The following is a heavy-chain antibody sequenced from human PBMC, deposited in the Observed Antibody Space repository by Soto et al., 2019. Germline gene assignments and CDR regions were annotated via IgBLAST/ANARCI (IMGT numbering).Heavy chain of an antibody. V-gene: IGHV4-59*01. Sequence: SETLSLTCTVSGGSISSYYWSWIRQPPGKGLEWIGYIYYSGSTNYNPSLKSRVTISVDTSKNQFSLKLSSVTAADTAVYYCAREAYYDFWSGYYPRHYYYGMDVWGQGTTVTVSS. J-gene: IGHJ6*02. D-gene: IGHD3-3*01. CDR3: AREAYYDFWSGYYPRHYYYGMDV. CDR2: IYYSGST. CDR1: GGSISSYY.